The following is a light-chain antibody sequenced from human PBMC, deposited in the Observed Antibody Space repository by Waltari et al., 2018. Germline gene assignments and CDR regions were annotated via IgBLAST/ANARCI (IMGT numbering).Light chain of an antibody. CDR3: QVWDDSTAQGV. J-gene: IGLJ3*02. CDR1: NIGSKS. CDR2: YND. V-gene: IGLV3-21*04. Sequence: SDVLTQTPSVSVAPGTTATITCGRQNIGSKSVNWYQQKAGQAPVLVIYYNDDRPSGIPARFTGSNSGNTATLTIRRVEAGDEADYYCQVWDDSTAQGVFGGGTTLTVL.